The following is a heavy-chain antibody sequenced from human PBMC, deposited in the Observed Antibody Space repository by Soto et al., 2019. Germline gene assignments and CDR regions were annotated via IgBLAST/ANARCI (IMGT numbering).Heavy chain of an antibody. D-gene: IGHD1-26*01. Sequence: QVQLVQSGAEVKKPGASVKVSCKASGYTFTSYDINWVRQATGQGLEWMGWMNPNSGNTGYAQKFQGRVTMTRNTSISTAYMELSSLRPEDTAVYYCARGGMGEWELLSWFVPWGQGTLVTVSS. CDR2: MNPNSGNT. J-gene: IGHJ5*02. CDR3: ARGGMGEWELLSWFVP. V-gene: IGHV1-8*01. CDR1: GYTFTSYD.